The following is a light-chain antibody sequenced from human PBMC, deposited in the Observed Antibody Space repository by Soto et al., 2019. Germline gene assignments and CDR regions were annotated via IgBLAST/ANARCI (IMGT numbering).Light chain of an antibody. CDR2: QTS. Sequence: EIVLTQSPAPLSSFPGDRVTLSCRASQYINTRLAWYQHRPGQAPRVLIYQTSIREAGIPARFSASGSGTEFTLTISDVQPEDFALYYCHQRQSWTRTFGQGTKVDIK. CDR1: QYINTR. CDR3: HQRQSWTRT. J-gene: IGKJ1*01. V-gene: IGKV3-11*01.